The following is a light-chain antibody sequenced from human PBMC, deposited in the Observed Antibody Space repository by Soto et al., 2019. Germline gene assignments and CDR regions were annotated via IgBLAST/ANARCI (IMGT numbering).Light chain of an antibody. CDR1: QSVSSY. V-gene: IGKV1-39*01. Sequence: DIQMTQSPSSLSASVGDRVTITCRASQSVSSYLNWYQQKPGKAPKLLIYAASSLQSGVPSRFSGSGSGTDFTLTIISLQPDDFATYYCQQSYSNRTFGQGTKVDNK. CDR3: QQSYSNRT. J-gene: IGKJ1*01. CDR2: AAS.